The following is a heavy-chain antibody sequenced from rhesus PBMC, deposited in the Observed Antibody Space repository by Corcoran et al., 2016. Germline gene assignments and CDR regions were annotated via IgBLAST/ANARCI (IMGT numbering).Heavy chain of an antibody. V-gene: IGHV3-8*01. Sequence: EVLLVESGGGLVQPGDSLRLSCSGSGFTSSIYFMYWVRQTPGKGLEWVSGINPTGGSSWYIGSVKGRFTISKEDAKNTMYLQMDSLRPEDTGVYYCAKGESSGGSRLDVWGAGVLVTVTS. J-gene: IGHJ5-1*01. CDR1: GFTSSIYF. CDR2: INPTGGSS. CDR3: AKGESSGGSRLDV. D-gene: IGHD1-32*01.